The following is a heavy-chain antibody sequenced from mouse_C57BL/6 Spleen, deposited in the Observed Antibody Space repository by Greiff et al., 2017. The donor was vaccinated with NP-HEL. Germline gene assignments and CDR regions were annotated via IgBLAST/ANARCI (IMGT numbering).Heavy chain of an antibody. CDR2: IDPSDSET. CDR1: GYTFTSYW. Sequence: QVQLQQPGAELVRPGSSVKLSCKASGYTFTSYWMHWVKQRPIQGLEWIGNIDPSDSETHYNQKFKDKATLTVDKSSSTAYMQLSSLTSEDSAVYYCARQLRGLYYFDYWGQGTTLTVSS. V-gene: IGHV1-52*01. J-gene: IGHJ2*01. D-gene: IGHD1-1*01. CDR3: ARQLRGLYYFDY.